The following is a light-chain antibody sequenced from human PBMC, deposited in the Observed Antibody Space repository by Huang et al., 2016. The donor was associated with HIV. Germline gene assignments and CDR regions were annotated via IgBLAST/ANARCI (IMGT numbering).Light chain of an antibody. J-gene: IGKJ3*01. V-gene: IGKV4-1*01. CDR3: QEYYTTAFT. CDR2: WAS. Sequence: DIVMTQSPDSLSVSLGERATINCKSSQTVLYTSDNKNFLAWYQQKPGQHPKLLIYWASTRESGVPDRFTGSGSGTDFTLTISSLQAEDVAVYYCQEYYTTAFTFGPGTRVD. CDR1: QTVLYTSDNKNF.